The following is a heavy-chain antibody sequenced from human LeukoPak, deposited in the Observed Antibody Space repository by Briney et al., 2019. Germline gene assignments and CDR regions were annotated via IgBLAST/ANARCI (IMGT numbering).Heavy chain of an antibody. D-gene: IGHD3-10*01. CDR3: ARGIFFGSGTQSFDY. J-gene: IGHJ4*02. Sequence: GGSLRLSCATCGFTFSFYSMSWIRQAPGKGLEWISYISGSSNIKHFADSVKGRFNISRDNAKESLFLQMDSLRVEDTAIYYCARGIFFGSGTQSFDYWGQGTLVTVSS. CDR1: GFTFSFYS. V-gene: IGHV3-48*01. CDR2: ISGSSNIK.